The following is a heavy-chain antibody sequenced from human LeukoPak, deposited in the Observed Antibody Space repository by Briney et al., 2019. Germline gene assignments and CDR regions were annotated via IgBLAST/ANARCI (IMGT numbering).Heavy chain of an antibody. D-gene: IGHD5-18*01. Sequence: PGGSLRLSCAASGFTFSSYWMSWVRQAPGKGLEWVANIKQDGSEKYYVDSVEGRFTISRDNAKKSLYLQMNSLRAEDTAVYYCARHLSGVTGYTYGRGIDSWGQGTLATVSS. J-gene: IGHJ4*02. V-gene: IGHV3-7*01. CDR2: IKQDGSEK. CDR3: ARHLSGVTGYTYGRGIDS. CDR1: GFTFSSYW.